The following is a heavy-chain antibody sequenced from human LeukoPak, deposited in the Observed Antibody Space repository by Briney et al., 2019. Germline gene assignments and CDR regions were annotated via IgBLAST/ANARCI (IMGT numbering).Heavy chain of an antibody. CDR1: GYTFTSYY. CDR2: INPSGGGT. Sequence: GASVKVSCKASGYTFTSYYMHWVRQAPGQGLEWMGIINPSGGGTSYAQKFQGRVTMTRDTSISTAYMELSRLRSDDTAVYYCARTQYHDILTGYPYGMDVWGQGTTVTVSS. J-gene: IGHJ6*02. CDR3: ARTQYHDILTGYPYGMDV. D-gene: IGHD3-9*01. V-gene: IGHV1-46*01.